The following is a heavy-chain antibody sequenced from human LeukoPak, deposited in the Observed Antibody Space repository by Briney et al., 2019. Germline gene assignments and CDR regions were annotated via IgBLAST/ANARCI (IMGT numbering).Heavy chain of an antibody. D-gene: IGHD3-10*01. CDR2: IYASGGT. CDR3: ARDMVRGVKLRGWFDP. J-gene: IGHJ5*02. CDR1: GASISTYY. Sequence: SETLSLTCTVSGASISTYYWSWIRQPAGKGLEWIGRIYASGGTNYNPSLKSRVTISVDTSKNQFSLKLSSVTAADTAVYYCARDMVRGVKLRGWFDPWGQGTLVTVSS. V-gene: IGHV4-4*07.